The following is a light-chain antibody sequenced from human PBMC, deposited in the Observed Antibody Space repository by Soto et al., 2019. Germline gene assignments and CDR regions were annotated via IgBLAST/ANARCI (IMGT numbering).Light chain of an antibody. J-gene: IGLJ1*01. CDR2: EVS. V-gene: IGLV2-14*01. CDR1: NSDVGGYDH. Sequence: QSVLTQPASVSGSPGQSITISCTGTNSDVGGYDHVSWYQLRPGKAPKLLISEVSDRPSGVPDRFSGSKSGNTAALTISGLQAEDEADYYCTSFTSRSTRVFGKGTKVTVL. CDR3: TSFTSRSTRV.